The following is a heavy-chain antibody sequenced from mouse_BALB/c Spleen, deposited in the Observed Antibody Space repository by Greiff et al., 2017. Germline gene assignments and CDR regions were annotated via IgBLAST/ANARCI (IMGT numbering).Heavy chain of an antibody. D-gene: IGHD1-1*01. CDR2: IWSGGST. V-gene: IGHV2-2*02. CDR3: ASTTVVATEAMDY. CDR1: GFSLTSYG. Sequence: VQLQQPGPGLVQPSQSLSITCTVSGFSLTSYGVHWVRQSPGKGLEWLGVIWSGGSTDYNAAFISRLSISKDNSKSQVFFKMNSLQANDTAIYYCASTTVVATEAMDYWGQGTSVTVSS. J-gene: IGHJ4*01.